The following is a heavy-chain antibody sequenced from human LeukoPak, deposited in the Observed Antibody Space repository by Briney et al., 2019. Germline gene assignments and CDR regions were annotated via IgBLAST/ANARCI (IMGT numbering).Heavy chain of an antibody. CDR3: ARMSPPFST. J-gene: IGHJ5*02. CDR1: GFTFSSHW. CDR2: INQDGREK. Sequence: AGGPLRLSCAASGFTFSSHWMSWVRQAPGKGLEWVANINQDGREKYYVDSVKGRFTISRDNAKNSLYLQMNSLRAEDTAVYYCARMSPPFSTWGQGTLITVSS. V-gene: IGHV3-7*01.